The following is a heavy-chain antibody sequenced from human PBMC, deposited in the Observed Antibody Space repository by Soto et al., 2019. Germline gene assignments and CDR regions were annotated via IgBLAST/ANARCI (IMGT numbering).Heavy chain of an antibody. D-gene: IGHD6-13*01. J-gene: IGHJ6*02. Sequence: ASVKVSCKASGGTFSSYAISWVRQAPGQGLEWMGGIIPIFGTANYAQKFQGRVTITADESTSTAYMELSSLRSEDTAVYYCARPAGSWPPQPYYCMHVSGPAPTLTV. CDR3: ARPAGSWPPQPYYCMHV. V-gene: IGHV1-69*13. CDR2: IIPIFGTA. CDR1: GGTFSSYA.